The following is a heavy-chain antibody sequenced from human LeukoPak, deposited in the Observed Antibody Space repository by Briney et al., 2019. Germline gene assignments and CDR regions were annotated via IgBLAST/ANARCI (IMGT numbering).Heavy chain of an antibody. CDR2: ISYDGSNK. D-gene: IGHD1-26*01. CDR1: GFTFSSYA. CDR3: AKAGGSYFGAGYFDY. Sequence: PGGSLRLSCAASGFTFSSYAMHWVRQAPGKGLEWVAVISYDGSNKYYADSVKGRFTISRDNSKNTLYLQMNSLRAEDTAVYYCAKAGGSYFGAGYFDYWGQGTLVTVSS. V-gene: IGHV3-30*04. J-gene: IGHJ4*02.